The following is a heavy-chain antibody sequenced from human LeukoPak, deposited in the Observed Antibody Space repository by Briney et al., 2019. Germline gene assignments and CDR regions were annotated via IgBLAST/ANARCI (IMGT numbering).Heavy chain of an antibody. J-gene: IGHJ3*02. Sequence: PGGSLRLSCAASGFTFDDYAMHWVRQAPGKGLEWVSGISWNSATIGYADSVKGRFTISRDNAKNSLYLQMNVLSAEDTAFYYCAKDREVWGFGEDAFDIWGQGTMVTVSS. CDR2: ISWNSATI. CDR1: GFTFDDYA. D-gene: IGHD3-10*01. CDR3: AKDREVWGFGEDAFDI. V-gene: IGHV3-9*01.